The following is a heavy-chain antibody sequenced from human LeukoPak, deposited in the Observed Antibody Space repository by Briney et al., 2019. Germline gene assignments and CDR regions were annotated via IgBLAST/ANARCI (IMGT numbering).Heavy chain of an antibody. CDR3: ASRGWELMAPDS. CDR2: ISYDGGNK. Sequence: GGSLRLSCAASGFTFGSHTMHWVRQAPGKGLEWVAVISYDGGNKYYADSVKGRFTISRDNAKNSLYLQMNRLRAEDTAVYYCASRGWELMAPDSWGQGTLVTVSS. CDR1: GFTFGSHT. V-gene: IGHV3-30-3*01. J-gene: IGHJ4*02. D-gene: IGHD1-26*01.